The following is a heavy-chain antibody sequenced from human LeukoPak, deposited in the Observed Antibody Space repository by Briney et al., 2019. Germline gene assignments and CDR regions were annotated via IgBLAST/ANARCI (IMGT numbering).Heavy chain of an antibody. D-gene: IGHD3-22*01. CDR3: AKLDSITMIVVVKSFDY. J-gene: IGHJ4*02. V-gene: IGHV3-53*01. CDR2: IYSGGTT. Sequence: GGSLRLSCAASGFTVSSNYMSWVRQAPGRGLEWVSLIYSGGTTYYADSVKGRFTISRDNSKNTLFLQMNSLRAEDTAVYYCAKLDSITMIVVVKSFDYWGQGTLVTVSS. CDR1: GFTVSSNY.